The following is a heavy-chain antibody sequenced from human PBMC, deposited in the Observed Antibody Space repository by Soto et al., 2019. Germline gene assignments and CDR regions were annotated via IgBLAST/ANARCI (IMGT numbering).Heavy chain of an antibody. V-gene: IGHV3-53*04. CDR2: IYSGGST. CDR3: ARGRDCGGDCPNWFDP. D-gene: IGHD2-21*02. J-gene: IGHJ5*02. CDR1: GFTVSSNY. Sequence: EVQLVESGGGLVQPGGSLRLSCAASGFTVSSNYMSSVRQAPGKGLEWVSVIYSGGSTYYADSVKGRFTISRHNSKNTLYLQMNSLRAEDTAVYYCARGRDCGGDCPNWFDPWGQGTLVTVSS.